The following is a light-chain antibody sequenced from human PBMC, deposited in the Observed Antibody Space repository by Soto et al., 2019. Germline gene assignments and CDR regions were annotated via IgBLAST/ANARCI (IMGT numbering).Light chain of an antibody. J-gene: IGKJ1*01. CDR3: QEYNTYRGA. CDR2: DAS. CDR1: QSISSW. V-gene: IGKV1-5*01. Sequence: DIQMTQSPSTLSASVGDRVTITCRASQSISSWLAWYQQKPGKAPKLLICDASSLESGVPSRISGSGSGTEFTLTITSLQPDDFATYYCQEYNTYRGAFGQGTKVEIK.